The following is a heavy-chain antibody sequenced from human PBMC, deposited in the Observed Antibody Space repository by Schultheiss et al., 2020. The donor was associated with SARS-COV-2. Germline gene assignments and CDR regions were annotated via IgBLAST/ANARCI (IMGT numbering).Heavy chain of an antibody. D-gene: IGHD3-16*01. CDR1: GFSLSTSGMC. J-gene: IGHJ4*02. Sequence: SGPTLVKPTQTLTLTCTFSGFSLSTSGMCVSWIRQTPGKGLEWIGSVFFSEISSYKSSLKSRVTISVDTSKNRFSLNLHSVTAADTAVYYCGRQGGPEQEIDSWGQGTLVTVSS. CDR3: GRQGGPEQEIDS. CDR2: VFFSEIS. V-gene: IGHV4-39*01.